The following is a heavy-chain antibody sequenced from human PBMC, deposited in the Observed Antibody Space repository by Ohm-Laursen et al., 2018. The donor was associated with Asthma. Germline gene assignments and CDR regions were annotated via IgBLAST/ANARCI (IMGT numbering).Heavy chain of an antibody. D-gene: IGHD1-26*01. J-gene: IGHJ6*02. CDR2: ISYDGSTE. V-gene: IGHV3-30*18. Sequence: SLRLSCTASGFSFSSYAMHWVRQAPGKGLECVALISYDGSTESYADSVKGRFTISRDNFKNTVHLDMNSLRAEDTAVYHCAKGIVPIYYYGLDVWGQGTTVTVSS. CDR1: GFSFSSYA. CDR3: AKGIVPIYYYGLDV.